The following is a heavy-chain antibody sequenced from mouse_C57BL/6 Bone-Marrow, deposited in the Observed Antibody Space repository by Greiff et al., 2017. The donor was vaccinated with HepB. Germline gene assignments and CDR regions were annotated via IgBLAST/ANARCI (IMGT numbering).Heavy chain of an antibody. Sequence: VKLQESGAELVRPGTSVKVSCKASGYAFTNYLIEWVKQRPGQGLEWIGVINPGSGGTKYNEKFKGKATLTADKSSSTAYMQLSSLTSEDSAVYFCARLSLLLRSYYAMDYWGQGTSVTVSS. V-gene: IGHV1-54*01. CDR2: INPGSGGT. J-gene: IGHJ4*01. CDR3: ARLSLLLRSYYAMDY. CDR1: GYAFTNYL. D-gene: IGHD1-1*01.